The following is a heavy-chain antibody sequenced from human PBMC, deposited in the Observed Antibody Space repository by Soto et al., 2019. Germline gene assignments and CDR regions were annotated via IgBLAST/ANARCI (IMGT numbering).Heavy chain of an antibody. V-gene: IGHV4-59*01. J-gene: IGHJ4*02. CDR1: GGSIRSYY. D-gene: IGHD6-19*01. Sequence: SATLSLTCTVSGGSIRSYYWSWIRQPPGKGLEWIGYIYYSGSTNYNPSLKSRVTISVDTSKNQFSLKLSSVTAADTAVYYCARGSSGWYTYWGQGTPVTVSS. CDR3: ARGSSGWYTY. CDR2: IYYSGST.